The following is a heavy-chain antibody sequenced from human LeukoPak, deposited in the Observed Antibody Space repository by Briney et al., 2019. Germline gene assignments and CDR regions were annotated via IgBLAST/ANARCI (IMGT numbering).Heavy chain of an antibody. CDR1: GGSFSGYY. Sequence: SETLSLTCAVYGGSFSGYYWSWIRQPQGKGLEWIGEINHSGSTNYNPSLKSRVTISVDTSKNQFSLKLSSVTAADTAVYYCARGLGSGSTDYWGQGTLVTVSS. D-gene: IGHD1-26*01. V-gene: IGHV4-34*01. CDR2: INHSGST. CDR3: ARGLGSGSTDY. J-gene: IGHJ4*02.